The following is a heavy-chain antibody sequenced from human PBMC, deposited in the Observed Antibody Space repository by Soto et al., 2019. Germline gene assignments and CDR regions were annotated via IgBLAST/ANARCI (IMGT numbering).Heavy chain of an antibody. CDR1: GDSISSDYYH. J-gene: IGHJ6*02. CDR2: IHHSGSI. D-gene: IGHD2-21*02. Sequence: TLSLICTVSGDSISSDYYHWTWIRQSPGKGLEWIGYIHHSGSILYNPSLKSRVTISVDTSKNQFSLHLTSVTAADTAVYFCASEDDGGDSLDVWGQGTTVTVSS. V-gene: IGHV4-30-4*08. CDR3: ASEDDGGDSLDV.